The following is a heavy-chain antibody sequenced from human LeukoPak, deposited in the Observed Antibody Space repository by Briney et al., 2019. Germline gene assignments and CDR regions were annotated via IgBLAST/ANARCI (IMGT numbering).Heavy chain of an antibody. D-gene: IGHD2-2*01. J-gene: IGHJ5*02. CDR2: ISWNSGSI. Sequence: GGSLRLSCAASGFTFDDYAMHWVRQAPGKGLEWVSGISWNSGSIGYADSVKGRFTTSRDNAKNSLYLQMNSLRAEDTALYYCAKGRDKYQLLSKNWFDPWGQGALVTVSS. CDR3: AKGRDKYQLLSKNWFDP. CDR1: GFTFDDYA. V-gene: IGHV3-9*01.